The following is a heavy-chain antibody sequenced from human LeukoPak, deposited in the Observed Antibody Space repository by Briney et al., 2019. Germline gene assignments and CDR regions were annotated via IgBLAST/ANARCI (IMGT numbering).Heavy chain of an antibody. CDR2: IIPIFGTA. J-gene: IGHJ5*02. D-gene: IGHD3-22*01. CDR3: ARGLDTYYDSSGYYFPHLER. V-gene: IGHV1-69*13. CDR1: GGTFSSYA. Sequence: SVKVSCKASGGTFSSYAISWVRQAPGQGLEWMGGIIPIFGTANYAQKFQGRVTITADESTSTAYMELSSLRSEDTAVYYCARGLDTYYDSSGYYFPHLERWGQGTLVTVSS.